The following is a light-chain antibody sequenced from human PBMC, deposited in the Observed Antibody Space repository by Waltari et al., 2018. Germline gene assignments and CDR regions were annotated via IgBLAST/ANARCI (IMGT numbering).Light chain of an antibody. V-gene: IGKV4-1*01. J-gene: IGKJ2*01. Sequence: DLVVTQSPDSLAVSLGEKATIPCKCSQSILYSANNKNYLAWFQKKPGQPPKLLIYWSSTRESGVPDRFSGSGSGTEFSLTISGLQAEDVAVYYCQQYYRNPYTFGQGTNLEI. CDR2: WSS. CDR3: QQYYRNPYT. CDR1: QSILYSANNKNY.